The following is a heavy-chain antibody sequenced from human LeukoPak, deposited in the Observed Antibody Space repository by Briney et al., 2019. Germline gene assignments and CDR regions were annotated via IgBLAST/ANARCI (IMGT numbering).Heavy chain of an antibody. CDR2: IYSGGST. V-gene: IGHV3-53*01. J-gene: IGHJ4*02. CDR1: GFTVSSNY. CDR3: AKDQDDYGDYVPSFDY. Sequence: GGSLRLSCAASGFTVSSNYMSWVRQAPGKGLEWVSVIYSGGSTYYADSVKGRFTISRDNSKNTLYLQMNSLRAEDTAVYYCAKDQDDYGDYVPSFDYWGQGTLVTVSS. D-gene: IGHD4-17*01.